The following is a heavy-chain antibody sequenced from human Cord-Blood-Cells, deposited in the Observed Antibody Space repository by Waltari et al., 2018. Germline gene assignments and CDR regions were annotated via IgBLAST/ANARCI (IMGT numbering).Heavy chain of an antibody. Sequence: EVQLLESGGGLVQPGGSLRLSCAAAGFTFRSYAMSWVRQAPGKGLEWVSAISGSGGSTYYADSVKGRFTISRDNSKNTLYLQMNSLRAEDTAVYYCAKGVTGDDAFDIWGQGTMVTVSS. V-gene: IGHV3-23*01. CDR1: GFTFRSYA. J-gene: IGHJ3*02. CDR2: ISGSGGST. D-gene: IGHD7-27*01. CDR3: AKGVTGDDAFDI.